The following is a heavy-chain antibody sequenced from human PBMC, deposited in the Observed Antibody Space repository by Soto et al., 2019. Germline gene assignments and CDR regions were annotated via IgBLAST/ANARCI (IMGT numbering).Heavy chain of an antibody. CDR2: ISGSAATT. D-gene: IGHD3-22*01. J-gene: IGHJ4*02. Sequence: EVQLLESGGGLVQPGGSLRLSCAASGFTFSSYAMNWVRQAPGKGLEWVSAISGSAATTHFADSVKGRFTISRDNSKKRRYWKRTALEAKDPPVYYCARDQSSNNGSGSFPPPYWGQGTLVTVSS. CDR1: GFTFSSYA. CDR3: ARDQSSNNGSGSFPPPY. V-gene: IGHV3-23*01.